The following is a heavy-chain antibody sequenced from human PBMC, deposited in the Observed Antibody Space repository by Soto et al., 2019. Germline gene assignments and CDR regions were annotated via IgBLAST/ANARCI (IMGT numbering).Heavy chain of an antibody. Sequence: QVQLVQSGAEVKKSGASVKASCKASGYTFTNYGISWVRQAPGQGLEWMGWVSPYNGNRYYAQKFHGRLTLTTDKSTNTAFMELRSLSPGDTAIYYCARRYGDPSSAAGFDYWGQGTLVTVSS. CDR3: ARRYGDPSSAAGFDY. V-gene: IGHV1-18*01. D-gene: IGHD2-21*02. CDR2: VSPYNGNR. J-gene: IGHJ4*02. CDR1: GYTFTNYG.